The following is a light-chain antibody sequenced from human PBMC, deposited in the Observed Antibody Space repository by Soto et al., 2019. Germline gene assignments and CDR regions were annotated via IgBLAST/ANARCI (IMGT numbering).Light chain of an antibody. CDR1: QSVSSSY. CDR3: QQYGSSPGVT. V-gene: IGKV3-20*01. J-gene: IGKJ5*01. Sequence: EIVLTQSPGTLSLSPGERATLSCRASQSVSSSYLAWYQQKPGQAPRLLIYGASSRATGIPDRFSGSGSGTDFTLTISSLEPEDFAVYYCQQYGSSPGVTFGQGTRLEI. CDR2: GAS.